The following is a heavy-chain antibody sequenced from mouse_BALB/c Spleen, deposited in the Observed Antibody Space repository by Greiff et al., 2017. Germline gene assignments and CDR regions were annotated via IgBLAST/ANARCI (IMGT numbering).Heavy chain of an antibody. D-gene: IGHD2-3*01. CDR2: LWTGGST. J-gene: IGHJ2*01. Sequence: QVQLQQSGPGLVQPSQCLSISCTVSGFSLTSYGVHWVRQSPGKGLDWLGVLWTGGSTDYNAAFIYRLSISKDNSKSQVFVKMNSLQANDTAIYYCARDGDDGYSYFDYWGQGTTVTVSA. CDR3: ARDGDDGYSYFDY. CDR1: GFSLTSYG. V-gene: IGHV2-2*02.